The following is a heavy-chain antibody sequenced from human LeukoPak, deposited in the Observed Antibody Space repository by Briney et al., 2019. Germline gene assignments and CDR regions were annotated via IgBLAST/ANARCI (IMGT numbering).Heavy chain of an antibody. Sequence: GGSLRLSCAASGFAFSRQDMGCVRQAPRKELEWVSAISDSGDMTYYVDSVKGRFTISRDNAKNTLYLQMNSLRADEPAVYYCAKDARRSSGWYFFDHWGQGILVTVSS. CDR3: AKDARRSSGWYFFDH. J-gene: IGHJ4*02. V-gene: IGHV3-23*01. CDR1: GFAFSRQD. D-gene: IGHD6-19*01. CDR2: ISDSGDMT.